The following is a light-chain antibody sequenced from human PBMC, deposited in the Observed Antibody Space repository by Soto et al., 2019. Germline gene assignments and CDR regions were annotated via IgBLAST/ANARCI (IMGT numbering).Light chain of an antibody. CDR3: SSYTSTSSYV. CDR1: SSDIGDYNY. Sequence: QSALTQPASVSGSPGQSITISCTGTSSDIGDYNYVSWYQQHPGKAPKLMIYEVSNRPSGISNRFSGSKSGNMASLTISGLQADDEADYYCSSYTSTSSYVFGTGTKLTVL. CDR2: EVS. J-gene: IGLJ1*01. V-gene: IGLV2-14*01.